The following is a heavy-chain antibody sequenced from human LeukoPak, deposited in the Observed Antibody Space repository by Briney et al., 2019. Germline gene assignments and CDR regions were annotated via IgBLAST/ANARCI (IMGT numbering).Heavy chain of an antibody. J-gene: IGHJ4*02. V-gene: IGHV1-18*01. CDR1: GYTLTSYG. CDR3: ARVRRWLQSYYFDY. Sequence: ASVKVSCKASGYTLTSYGISWVRQAPGQGLEWMGWISAYNGNTNYAQKLRGRVTMTTDTSTSTAYMELRSLRSDDTAVYYCARVRRWLQSYYFDYWGQGTLVTASS. D-gene: IGHD5-24*01. CDR2: ISAYNGNT.